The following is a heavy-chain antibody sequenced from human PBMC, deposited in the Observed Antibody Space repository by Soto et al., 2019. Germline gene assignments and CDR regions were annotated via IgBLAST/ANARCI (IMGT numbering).Heavy chain of an antibody. Sequence: ASVRVSCKASGCTFTSHGIRWVGQAPGRGLEWMGWISAYDGNTNYAQKLQGRVTMTTDTSTSTAYMELRSLRYDHTAVYYCAIDWTTAVTALRSPLPNYYDSYGTDVWG. J-gene: IGHJ6*02. CDR1: GCTFTSHG. D-gene: IGHD4-17*01. V-gene: IGHV1-18*04. CDR2: ISAYDGNT. CDR3: AIDWTTAVTALRSPLPNYYDSYGTDV.